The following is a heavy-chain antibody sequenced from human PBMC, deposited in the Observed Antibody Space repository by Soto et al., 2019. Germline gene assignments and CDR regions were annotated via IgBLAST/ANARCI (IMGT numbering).Heavy chain of an antibody. CDR1: GFTVSSNY. D-gene: IGHD3-16*01. CDR2: IYSGGST. Sequence: EVQLVESGGGLIQPGGSLRLSCAASGFTVSSNYMSWVRQAPGKGLEWVAVIYSGGSTYYEDSVKGRFSISSDNSKNKLYLQTNRLRAEGTDVYYCASDRGEYFDHWGQVPLVTVS. V-gene: IGHV3-53*01. CDR3: ASDRGEYFDH. J-gene: IGHJ4*02.